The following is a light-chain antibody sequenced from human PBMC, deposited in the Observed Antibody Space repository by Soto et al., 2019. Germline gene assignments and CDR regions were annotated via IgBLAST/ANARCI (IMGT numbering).Light chain of an antibody. J-gene: IGLJ1*01. CDR1: SSDVGAYNT. Sequence: QSALTQPASVSGSPGQSIAISCTGTSSDVGAYNTVSWYQQYPGKAPKLMIHDVTNRPSGVSDRFSGSKSGNTASLTISGLQAADEAYYDCSSYTSTNTYVFGCGTKVTVL. V-gene: IGLV2-14*01. CDR3: SSYTSTNTYV. CDR2: DVT.